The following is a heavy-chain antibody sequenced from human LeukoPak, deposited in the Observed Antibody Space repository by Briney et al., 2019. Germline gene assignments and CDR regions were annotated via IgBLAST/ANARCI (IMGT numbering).Heavy chain of an antibody. J-gene: IGHJ6*02. CDR3: ARVSRGSEDYYYGMDV. Sequence: GGSLRLSCAASGFTFSSYAMSLVRQAPGKGLEWVSVIYSGGSTYYADSVKGRFTISRDNSKNTLYLQMNSLRAEDTAVYYCARVSRGSEDYYYGMDVWGQGTTVTVSS. CDR1: GFTFSSYA. D-gene: IGHD2-15*01. V-gene: IGHV3-66*01. CDR2: IYSGGST.